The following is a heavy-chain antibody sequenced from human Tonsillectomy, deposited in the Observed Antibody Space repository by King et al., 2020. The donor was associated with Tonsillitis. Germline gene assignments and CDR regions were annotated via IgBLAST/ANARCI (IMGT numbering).Heavy chain of an antibody. CDR3: AKDGSGDIVNWIDP. V-gene: IGHV3-23*04. Sequence: VQLVESGGGLVQPGGSLRLSCAASGFTFSSYAMSWVRQTPGKGLEWLSTISGSGGSTHYADSVKGRFTISRDNSKNTLYLQMNSLRAEDTAVDYCAKDGSGDIVNWIDPWGQGTLVPVSS. CDR1: GFTFSSYA. D-gene: IGHD5-12*01. J-gene: IGHJ5*02. CDR2: ISGSGGST.